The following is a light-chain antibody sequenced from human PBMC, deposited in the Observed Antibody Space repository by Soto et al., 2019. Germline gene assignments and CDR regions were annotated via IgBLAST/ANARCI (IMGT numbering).Light chain of an antibody. Sequence: SYELTQPPSVSVAPGNTARITCGGNNIGGYSVHWYQQKPGQAPVLVIYYESDRPSGIPERFSGSNSGNMATLTISRVEAGDEADHYCQVWDSGSDHVIFGGGTKLTVL. V-gene: IGLV3-21*04. J-gene: IGLJ2*01. CDR1: NIGGYS. CDR2: YES. CDR3: QVWDSGSDHVI.